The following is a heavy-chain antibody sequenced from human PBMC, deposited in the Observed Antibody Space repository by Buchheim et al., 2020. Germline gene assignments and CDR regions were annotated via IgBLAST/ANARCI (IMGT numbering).Heavy chain of an antibody. V-gene: IGHV3-74*01. D-gene: IGHD6-6*01. CDR1: GFTFSGYW. CDR3: ARVRGSSPDYYYYYGMDV. Sequence: EVQLVESRGGLVQPGGSLRLSCAASGFTFSGYWMHWVRHAPGKGLVWVSRVNPDGSTTTYADSVRGRFTISRDNAKNTLSLPMSSLRAEDTAVYYCARVRGSSPDYYYYYGMDVWGQGTT. CDR2: VNPDGSTT. J-gene: IGHJ6*02.